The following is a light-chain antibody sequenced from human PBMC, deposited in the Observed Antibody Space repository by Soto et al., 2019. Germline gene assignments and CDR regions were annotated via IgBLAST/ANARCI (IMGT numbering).Light chain of an antibody. V-gene: IGKV3-15*01. CDR1: QSVSGN. J-gene: IGKJ4*01. CDR2: GAS. CDR3: QQYNNWPPLT. Sequence: DIVMTQSPATLSVSPGERATLACMASQSVSGNLACYQQRPGQAPRPLIYGASTRATGIPARFSRSGSGTEFTLTISSLRSEDFAGYYCQQYNNWPPLTFGGGTKVEIK.